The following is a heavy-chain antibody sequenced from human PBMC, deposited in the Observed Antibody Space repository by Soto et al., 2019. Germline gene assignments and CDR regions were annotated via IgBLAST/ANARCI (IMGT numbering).Heavy chain of an antibody. CDR1: GFTFSSYG. V-gene: IGHV3-33*01. Sequence: GGSLRLSCAASGFTFSSYGMHWVRQAPGKGLEWVAVIWCDGSNKYYADSVKGRFTISRDNSKNTLYLQMNSLRAEDTAVYYCARDRITMVRGVLRGLDYWGQGTLVTVSS. CDR2: IWCDGSNK. CDR3: ARDRITMVRGVLRGLDY. D-gene: IGHD3-10*01. J-gene: IGHJ4*02.